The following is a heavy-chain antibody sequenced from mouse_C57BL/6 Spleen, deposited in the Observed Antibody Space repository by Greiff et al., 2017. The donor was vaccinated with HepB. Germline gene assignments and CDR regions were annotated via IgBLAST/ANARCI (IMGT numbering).Heavy chain of an antibody. J-gene: IGHJ1*03. V-gene: IGHV1-52*01. CDR1: GYTFTSYW. Sequence: QVQLQQPGAELVRPGSSVKLSCKASGYTFTSYWLPWVKQRPIQGLEWIGNIDPSDSETHYNQKFKDKATLTVDKSSSTAYMQLSSLTSEDSAVYYCAITDYYGSSDDWYFEGWGTGTTVTVSS. CDR2: IDPSDSET. D-gene: IGHD1-1*01. CDR3: AITDYYGSSDDWYFEG.